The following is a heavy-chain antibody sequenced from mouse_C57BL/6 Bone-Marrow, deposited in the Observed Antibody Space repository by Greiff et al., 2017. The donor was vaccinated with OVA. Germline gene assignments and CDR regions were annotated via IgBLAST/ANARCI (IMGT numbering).Heavy chain of an antibody. CDR3: ARPFLFAY. Sequence: VQLKESGPELVKPGASVKIPCKASGYTFTDYNMDWVKQSHGKSLEWIGDINPNNGGTIYNQKFKGKATLTVDKSSSTAYMELRSLTSEDTAVYYCARPFLFAYWGQGTLVTVSA. J-gene: IGHJ3*01. CDR1: GYTFTDYN. CDR2: INPNNGGT. V-gene: IGHV1-18*01.